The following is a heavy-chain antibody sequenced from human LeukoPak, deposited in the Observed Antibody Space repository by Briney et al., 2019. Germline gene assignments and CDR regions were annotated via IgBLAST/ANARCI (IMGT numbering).Heavy chain of an antibody. V-gene: IGHV3-48*04. J-gene: IGHJ3*02. CDR3: ARRGGDAFDI. Sequence: GGSLRLSCAASGFTFSSYSMNWVRQAPGKGREWVSYISSSSSTIYYADSVKGRFTISRDNAKNSLYLQINSLRAEDTAVYYCARRGGDAFDIWGQGTMVTVSS. CDR2: ISSSSSTI. CDR1: GFTFSSYS. D-gene: IGHD3-10*01.